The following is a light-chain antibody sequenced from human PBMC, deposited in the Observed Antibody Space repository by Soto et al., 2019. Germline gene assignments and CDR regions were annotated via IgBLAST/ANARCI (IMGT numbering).Light chain of an antibody. CDR1: QSVSSY. CDR2: DAS. V-gene: IGKV3-11*01. CDR3: QQRSNWPG. J-gene: IGKJ4*02. Sequence: EIVLTQSPATLSLSPGERATLSCRASQSVSSYLAWYQQKPGQAPRLLIYDASNRATGIPARFSGSGSGTAFTLTISTLEPEDFAVYYWQQRSNWPGFGGGTKVEIK.